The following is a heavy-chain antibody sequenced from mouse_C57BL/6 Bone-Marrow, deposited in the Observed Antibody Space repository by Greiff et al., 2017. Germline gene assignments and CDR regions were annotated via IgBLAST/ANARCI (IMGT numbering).Heavy chain of an antibody. V-gene: IGHV5-17*01. CDR1: GFTFSDYG. CDR2: ISSGSSTI. CDR3: ASDYAMDY. Sequence: EVMLVESGGGLVKPGGSLKLSCAASGFTFSDYGMHWVRQAPEKGLECVAYISSGSSTIYYADTVKGRFTISRDNAKNTLFLQMTSLRSEDTAMYYCASDYAMDYWGQGTSVTVSS. J-gene: IGHJ4*01.